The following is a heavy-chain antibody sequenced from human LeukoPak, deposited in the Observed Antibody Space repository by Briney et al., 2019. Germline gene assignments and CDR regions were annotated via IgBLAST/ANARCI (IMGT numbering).Heavy chain of an antibody. V-gene: IGHV3-74*01. CDR2: INSDGSST. CDR3: ACWGAPGVARTLLDFDY. J-gene: IGHJ4*02. D-gene: IGHD3-16*01. Sequence: PGGSLRLSCAASGFTFSSYWMHWVHQAPGKGLVWVSRINSDGSSTSYADSVKGRFTISRDNAKNTLYLQMNSLRAEDTAVYYCACWGAPGVARTLLDFDYWGQGTLVTVSS. CDR1: GFTFSSYW.